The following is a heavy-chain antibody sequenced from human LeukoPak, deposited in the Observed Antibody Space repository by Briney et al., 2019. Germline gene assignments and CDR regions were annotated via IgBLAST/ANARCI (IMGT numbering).Heavy chain of an antibody. J-gene: IGHJ4*02. V-gene: IGHV3-48*03. CDR2: ISGSGSTI. CDR1: GFSFSGYE. Sequence: PGGSLRLSCAASGFSFSGYEMNWVRQAPGKGLEWLSYISGSGSTIYYADSVKGRFTISRDNTKNSLYLQMNSLRAEDTAVYYCARELSGSSFGDYWGQGTLVTVSS. D-gene: IGHD3-10*01. CDR3: ARELSGSSFGDY.